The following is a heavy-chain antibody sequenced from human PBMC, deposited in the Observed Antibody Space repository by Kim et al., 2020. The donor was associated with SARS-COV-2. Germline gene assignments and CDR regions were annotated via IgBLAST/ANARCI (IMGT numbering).Heavy chain of an antibody. CDR3: AKWSPRRSVAAAGQY. CDR2: ISVSGGGT. V-gene: IGHV3-23*01. D-gene: IGHD6-13*01. CDR1: GFTFSSYA. J-gene: IGHJ4*02. Sequence: GGSLRRSCAASGFTFSSYAMSWVRQAPGKGLEWVSGISVSGGGTYYADSVKGRFTISRDNSKNTLYLQMNSLRAEDTAVYYCAKWSPRRSVAAAGQYWGQGTLVTVSS.